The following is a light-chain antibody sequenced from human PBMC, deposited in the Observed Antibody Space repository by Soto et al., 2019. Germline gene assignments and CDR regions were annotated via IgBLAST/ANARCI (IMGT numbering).Light chain of an antibody. V-gene: IGKV3-11*01. Sequence: EIVMTQSPATLSVSPGERATLSCRASQSINNYLAWYQQKPGQGPRLLIYDASNTAAGIPARFSGSGSGTDFTLTISSLEPEDFAVYYCQQHSSWPMTFGQGTKVDIK. CDR3: QQHSSWPMT. J-gene: IGKJ1*01. CDR2: DAS. CDR1: QSINNY.